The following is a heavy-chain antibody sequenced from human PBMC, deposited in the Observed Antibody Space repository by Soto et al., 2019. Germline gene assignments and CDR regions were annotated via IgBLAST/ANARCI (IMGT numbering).Heavy chain of an antibody. V-gene: IGHV4-59*01. D-gene: IGHD5-12*01. CDR1: GGAISSYY. J-gene: IGHJ5*02. CDR2: IYYSGST. CDR3: ASFTSGYAEWFDP. Sequence: LSLTFTVSGGAISSYYWSWIRQPPGKGLEWIVYIYYSGSTNYTPSLKSRVTISVETSKNQFSLKMSSVTAADTAVYYCASFTSGYAEWFDPWGQGALVTVCS.